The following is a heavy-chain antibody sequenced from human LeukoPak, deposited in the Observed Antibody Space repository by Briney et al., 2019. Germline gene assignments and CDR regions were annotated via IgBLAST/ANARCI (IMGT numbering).Heavy chain of an antibody. Sequence: GGSLRLSCAASGFTFDDYAMHWVRQASGKGLEWVSGISWNSGSIGYADSVKGRFTISRDNAKNSLYLQMNSLRAEDTAVYYCAREHMITFGGAADYWGQGTLVTVSS. CDR1: GFTFDDYA. D-gene: IGHD3-16*01. CDR2: ISWNSGSI. J-gene: IGHJ4*02. V-gene: IGHV3-9*01. CDR3: AREHMITFGGAADY.